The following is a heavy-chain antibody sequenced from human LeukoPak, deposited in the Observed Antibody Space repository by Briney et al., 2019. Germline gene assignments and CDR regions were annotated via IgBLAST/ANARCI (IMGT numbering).Heavy chain of an antibody. D-gene: IGHD2-2*01. CDR1: GFTFSSYA. CDR3: ARGWGGYCSSTSYYPLYFDY. V-gene: IGHV3-30-3*01. CDR2: ISYDGSNK. J-gene: IGHJ4*02. Sequence: GGSLRLSCAASGFTFSSYAMHWVRQAPGKGLEWVAVISYDGSNKYYADSVKGRFTISRDNSKNTLYLQMNSLRAEDTAVYYCARGWGGYCSSTSYYPLYFDYWGQGTLVTVSS.